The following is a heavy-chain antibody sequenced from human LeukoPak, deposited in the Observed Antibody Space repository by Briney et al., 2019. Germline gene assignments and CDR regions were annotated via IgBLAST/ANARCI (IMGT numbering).Heavy chain of an antibody. J-gene: IGHJ5*02. CDR1: GGSFSGYY. D-gene: IGHD3-9*01. CDR3: ARVYDILTGYPTYNWFDP. V-gene: IGHV4-34*01. CDR2: INHSGST. Sequence: SETLSLTYAVYGGSFSGYYWSWIRQPPGKGLEWIGEINHSGSTNYNPSLKSRVTISVDTSKNQFSLKLSSVTAADTAVYYCARVYDILTGYPTYNWFDPWGQGTLVTVSS.